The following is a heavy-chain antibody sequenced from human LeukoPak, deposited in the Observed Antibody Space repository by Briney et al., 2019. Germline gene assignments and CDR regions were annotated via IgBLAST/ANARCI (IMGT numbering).Heavy chain of an antibody. V-gene: IGHV3-53*01. CDR1: GFTVSSNF. D-gene: IGHD3-10*01. CDR2: IHNDYRT. J-gene: IGHJ4*02. CDR3: ANHFG. Sequence: GGSLRLSCAASGFTVSSNFMHWVRQAPGKGLEWVAGIHNDYRTFYADSVKGRFTILRDDSANTVYLQMNSLRAEDTAIFYCANHFGGGQGALVTVSS.